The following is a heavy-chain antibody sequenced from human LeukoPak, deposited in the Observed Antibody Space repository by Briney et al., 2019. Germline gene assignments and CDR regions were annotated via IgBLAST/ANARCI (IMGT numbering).Heavy chain of an antibody. V-gene: IGHV2-5*01. CDR2: IYWNDDK. CDR3: AHIPPHNIVVVPAAINWFDP. Sequence: SGPTLVKPTQTLTLTCTFSGFSLSTSGEGVGWIRQPPGKALEWLALIYWNDDKRYSPSLKSRLTITKDTSKNQVVLTMTNMDPVDTATYYCAHIPPHNIVVVPAAINWFDPWGQGTLVTVSS. D-gene: IGHD2-2*02. CDR1: GFSLSTSGEG. J-gene: IGHJ5*02.